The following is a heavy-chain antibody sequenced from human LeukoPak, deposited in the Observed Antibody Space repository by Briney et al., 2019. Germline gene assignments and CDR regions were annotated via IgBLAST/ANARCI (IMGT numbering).Heavy chain of an antibody. CDR1: GFTFSSYS. Sequence: AGGSQRLSCAASGFTFSSYSMNWVRQAPGKGLEWVSSISSSSSYIYYADSVKGRFTISRDNAKNSLYLQMNSLRAEDTAVYYCARDPYDTGLIVATSYWGQGTLVTVSS. J-gene: IGHJ4*02. CDR2: ISSSSSYI. CDR3: ARDPYDTGLIVATSY. D-gene: IGHD5-12*01. V-gene: IGHV3-21*01.